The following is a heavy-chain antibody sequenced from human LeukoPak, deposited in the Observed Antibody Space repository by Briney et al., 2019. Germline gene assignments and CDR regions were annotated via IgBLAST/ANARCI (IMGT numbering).Heavy chain of an antibody. J-gene: IGHJ6*03. D-gene: IGHD2-2*01. CDR3: GRRYCSSTRSTSCYYYYYMDV. CDR1: GYTFTSNY. Sequence: ASVKVSCKAFGYTFTSNYMHWVRQAPGQGPEWMGVVSPSGGSTTYAQKFQGRVTLTRDMSTSTDYLELSSLRSEDTAVYYCGRRYCSSTRSTSCYYYYYMDVWGKGTTVTVSS. V-gene: IGHV1-46*01. CDR2: VSPSGGST.